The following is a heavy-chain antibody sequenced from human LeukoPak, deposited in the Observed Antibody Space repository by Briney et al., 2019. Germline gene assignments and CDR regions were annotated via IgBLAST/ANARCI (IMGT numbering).Heavy chain of an antibody. CDR2: ISYDGGNK. Sequence: GGSLRLSCAASGFTFSNYAMHWVRQAPGKGLEWVALISYDGGNKYYADSVKGRFTISRDNSKNTLYLQMTSLRAEDTAIYYCARPKVLYYYMDVWGKGTAVTVSS. CDR3: ARPKVLYYYMDV. J-gene: IGHJ6*03. CDR1: GFTFSNYA. V-gene: IGHV3-30-3*01. D-gene: IGHD1-14*01.